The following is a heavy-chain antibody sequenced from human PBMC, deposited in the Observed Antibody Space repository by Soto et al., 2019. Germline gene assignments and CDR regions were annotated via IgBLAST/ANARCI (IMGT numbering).Heavy chain of an antibody. D-gene: IGHD6-13*01. J-gene: IGHJ5*02. Sequence: SETLSLTCTVSGGPISSSSYYWGWIRQPPGKGLEWIGSIYYSGSTYYNPSLKSRVTISVDTSKNQFSLKLSPVTAADTAVYYCARCIAAAGTWWFDPWGQGTLVTVSS. CDR3: ARCIAAAGTWWFDP. V-gene: IGHV4-39*01. CDR1: GGPISSSSYY. CDR2: IYYSGST.